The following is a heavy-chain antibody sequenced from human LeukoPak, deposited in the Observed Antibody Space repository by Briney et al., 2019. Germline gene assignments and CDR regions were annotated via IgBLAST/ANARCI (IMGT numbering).Heavy chain of an antibody. CDR3: ARELIFGANAETYYYYGMDV. CDR2: ISAYNGNT. J-gene: IGHJ6*02. CDR1: GYTFTSYG. D-gene: IGHD3-3*01. V-gene: IGHV1-18*01. Sequence: GASVKVSCKASGYTFTSYGNSWVRQAPGQGLEWMGWISAYNGNTNYAQKLQGRVTMTTDTSTSSAYMELRSLRSDDTAVYYCARELIFGANAETYYYYGMDVWGQGTTVTVSS.